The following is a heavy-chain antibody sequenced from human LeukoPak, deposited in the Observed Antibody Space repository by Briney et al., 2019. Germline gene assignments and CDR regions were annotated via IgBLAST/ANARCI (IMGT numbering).Heavy chain of an antibody. CDR3: ARLQGRWGGRYYYYYGMDV. CDR1: GYSFTTYW. Sequence: GESLKISCKGSGYSFTTYWIGWVRQMPEKGLEWMGIIYPGDSETRYSPSFQGQVTISADKSITTAYLHWSSLKASDTAMYYCARLQGRWGGRYYYYYGMDVWGQGTTVTISS. J-gene: IGHJ6*02. V-gene: IGHV5-51*01. D-gene: IGHD7-27*01. CDR2: IYPGDSET.